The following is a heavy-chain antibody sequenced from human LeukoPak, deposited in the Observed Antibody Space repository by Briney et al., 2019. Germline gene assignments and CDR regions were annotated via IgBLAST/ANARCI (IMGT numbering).Heavy chain of an antibody. Sequence: SVKVSCKASGGTFSSYAISWVRQAPGQGLEWMGGIIPIFGTANYAQKFQGRVTITTDESTSTAYMELSSLRSEDAAVYYCARADYEWELQFDYWGQGTLVTVSS. J-gene: IGHJ4*02. V-gene: IGHV1-69*05. CDR1: GGTFSSYA. CDR3: ARADYEWELQFDY. CDR2: IIPIFGTA. D-gene: IGHD1-26*01.